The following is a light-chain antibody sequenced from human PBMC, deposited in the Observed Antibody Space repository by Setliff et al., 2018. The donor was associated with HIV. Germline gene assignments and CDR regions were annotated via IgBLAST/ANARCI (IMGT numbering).Light chain of an antibody. CDR1: SSNIGNNY. CDR2: ENN. Sequence: QSVLTQPPSVSAAPGQKVTISCSGSSSNIGNNYVSWYQRFPGTAPIHIVYENNKRPSGIPDRVSGSKSGTSATLGITGLQTGDEADYYCGTWDSSLSAAEVGGGTK. V-gene: IGLV1-51*02. J-gene: IGLJ2*01. CDR3: GTWDSSLSAAE.